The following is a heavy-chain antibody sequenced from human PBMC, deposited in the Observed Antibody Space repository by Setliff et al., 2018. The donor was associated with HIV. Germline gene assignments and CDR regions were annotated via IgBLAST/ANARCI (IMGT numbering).Heavy chain of an antibody. Sequence: SQTLSLTCAISGDSVPSNSAAWNWNRQSTSRGLEWLGRTYYRSKWYNDYAVSVKSRITINPDTSKNQFYLQLNSVTPEETAVYCCARGGDCDDTYYMDVWGKGTTVTVSS. V-gene: IGHV6-1*01. CDR2: TYYRSKWYN. J-gene: IGHJ6*03. CDR3: ARGGDCDDTYYMDV. CDR1: GDSVPSNSAA. D-gene: IGHD3-16*01.